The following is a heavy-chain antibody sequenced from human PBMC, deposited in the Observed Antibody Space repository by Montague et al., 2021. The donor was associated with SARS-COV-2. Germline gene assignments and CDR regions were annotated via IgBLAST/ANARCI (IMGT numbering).Heavy chain of an antibody. CDR2: MYYSGST. CDR1: GGSISSSNYY. V-gene: IGHV4-39*07. Sequence: SETLSLTSTVSGGSISSSNYYWGWIRQPPGKGLEWIGNMYYSGSTYYNPSLKSRVTISIDTSKNQFSLKLSSVTAADTAVYYCARDDIVLQGVTKGMDVWGQGTTVTVPS. CDR3: ARDDIVLQGVTKGMDV. J-gene: IGHJ6*02. D-gene: IGHD3-10*01.